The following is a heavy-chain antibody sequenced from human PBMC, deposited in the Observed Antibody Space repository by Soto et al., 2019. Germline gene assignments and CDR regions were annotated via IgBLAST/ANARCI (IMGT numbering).Heavy chain of an antibody. CDR1: GGTFSSYA. CDR2: IIPIFGTA. V-gene: IGHV1-69*13. D-gene: IGHD4-17*01. J-gene: IGHJ3*02. Sequence: SVKVSCKASGGTFSSYAISWVRQAPGQGLEWMGGIIPIFGTANYAQKFQGRVTITADESTSTAYMELSSLRSEDTAVYYCAKGWDDYGGKVHAFDIWGQGTMVTVSS. CDR3: AKGWDDYGGKVHAFDI.